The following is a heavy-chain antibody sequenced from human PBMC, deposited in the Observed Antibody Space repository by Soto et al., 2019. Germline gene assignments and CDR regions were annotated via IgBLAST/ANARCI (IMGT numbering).Heavy chain of an antibody. Sequence: GEALKISWKGSGYSFTSYWISWVRQMPGKGLEWMVMIDTSDSYTNYSPSFQGHVTISADKSIRTAYLQWSSLKASDTAMYYCARGPKVGDYYCYYGMYXWGQGTTFTVS. CDR2: IDTSDSYT. CDR1: GYSFTSYW. V-gene: IGHV5-10-1*01. CDR3: ARGPKVGDYYCYYGMYX. J-gene: IGHJ6*02.